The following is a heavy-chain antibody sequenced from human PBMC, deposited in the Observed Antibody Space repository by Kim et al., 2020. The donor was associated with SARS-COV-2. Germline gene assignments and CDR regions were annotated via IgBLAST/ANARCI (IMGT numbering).Heavy chain of an antibody. V-gene: IGHV4-30-2*05. J-gene: IGHJ4*02. D-gene: IGHD3-10*01. CDR2: N. Sequence: NYSNPSRKSRVTISVDTSKHQFSLKLSSVTAADTAVYYCARDLGGIPGYWGQGTLVTVSS. CDR3: ARDLGGIPGY.